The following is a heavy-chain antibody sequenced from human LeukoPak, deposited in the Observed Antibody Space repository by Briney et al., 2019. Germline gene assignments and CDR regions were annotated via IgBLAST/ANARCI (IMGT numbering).Heavy chain of an antibody. D-gene: IGHD3-10*01. CDR3: AKRGVVIRVILVGFHKEAYYFDS. CDR2: ISDSGGRT. J-gene: IGHJ4*02. Sequence: GGSLRLSCAVSGITLSNYGMSWARQAPGKGLEWVAGISDSGGRTNYADSVKGRFTISRENSKNTLYLQMNSLRAEDTAVYFCAKRGVVIRVILVGFHKEAYYFDSWGQGALVTVSS. V-gene: IGHV3-23*01. CDR1: GITLSNYG.